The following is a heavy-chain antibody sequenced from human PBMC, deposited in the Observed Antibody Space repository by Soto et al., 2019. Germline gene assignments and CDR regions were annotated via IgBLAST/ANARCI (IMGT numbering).Heavy chain of an antibody. CDR1: GFTFSSYS. V-gene: IGHV3-48*01. D-gene: IGHD3-22*01. J-gene: IGHJ4*02. Sequence: GGSLRLSCAASGFTFSSYSMNWVRQAPGKGLEWVSYISSSSSTIYYADSVKGRFTISRDNAKNSLYLQMNSLRAEDTAVYYCARMDDSSGYYSTRPSYYFDYWGQGTLVTVSS. CDR3: ARMDDSSGYYSTRPSYYFDY. CDR2: ISSSSSTI.